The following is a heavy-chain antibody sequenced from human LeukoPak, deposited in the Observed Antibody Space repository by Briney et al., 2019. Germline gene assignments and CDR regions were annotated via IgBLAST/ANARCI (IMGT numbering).Heavy chain of an antibody. V-gene: IGHV3-21*04. CDR2: ISSSSSYI. Sequence: GGSLRLSCAASGFTFSSYSMNWVRQAPGKGLEWVSSISSSSSYIYYADSVKGRFTISRDNAKNSLYLQMNSLKTEDTAVYYCTRHYDILTGYYGGAFDIWGQGTMVTVSS. D-gene: IGHD3-9*01. CDR1: GFTFSSYS. J-gene: IGHJ3*02. CDR3: TRHYDILTGYYGGAFDI.